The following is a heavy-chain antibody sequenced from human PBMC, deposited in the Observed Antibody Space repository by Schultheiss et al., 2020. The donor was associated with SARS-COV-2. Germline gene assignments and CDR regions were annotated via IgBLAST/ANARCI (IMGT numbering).Heavy chain of an antibody. J-gene: IGHJ6*03. CDR1: GFTFSSYW. Sequence: GGSLRLSCAASGFTFSSYWMHWVRQAPGKGLVWVSRINSDGSSTSYADSVKGRFTISRDNAKNSLYLQMNSLRAEDTAVYYCARPSKPYDFWSGDYYYYMDVWGKGTTVTVSS. CDR2: INSDGSST. D-gene: IGHD3-3*01. CDR3: ARPSKPYDFWSGDYYYYMDV. V-gene: IGHV3-74*01.